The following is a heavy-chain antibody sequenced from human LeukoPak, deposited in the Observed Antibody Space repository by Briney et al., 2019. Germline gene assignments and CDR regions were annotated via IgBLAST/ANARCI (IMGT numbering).Heavy chain of an antibody. D-gene: IGHD2-2*01. Sequence: SETLSLTCAVYGWSFNDYYWNWVRQPPGKGLEWIGEINARGDTNYNPSLKSRVTISVDSSKNQFSLTLTSMIAADTAIYSCARGQVPAARGYNWFDPWGQGTLVTVSS. J-gene: IGHJ5*02. V-gene: IGHV4-34*01. CDR2: INARGDT. CDR3: ARGQVPAARGYNWFDP. CDR1: GWSFNDYY.